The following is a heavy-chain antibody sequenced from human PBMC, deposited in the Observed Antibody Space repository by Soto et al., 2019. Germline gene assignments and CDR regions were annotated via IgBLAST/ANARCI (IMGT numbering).Heavy chain of an antibody. CDR3: ARDRGINDSSGYLAVGAPPPDY. CDR2: IWYDGSNK. J-gene: IGHJ4*02. Sequence: QVQLVESGGGVVQPGRSLRLSCAASGFTFSSYGMHWVRQAPGKGLEWVAVIWYDGSNKYYADSVKGRFTISRDNSKNTLYLQMNSLRAEDTAVYYCARDRGINDSSGYLAVGAPPPDYWGQGTLVTVSS. D-gene: IGHD3-22*01. V-gene: IGHV3-33*01. CDR1: GFTFSSYG.